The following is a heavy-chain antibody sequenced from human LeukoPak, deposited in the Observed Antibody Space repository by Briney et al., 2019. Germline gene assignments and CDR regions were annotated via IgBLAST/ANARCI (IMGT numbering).Heavy chain of an antibody. V-gene: IGHV4-59*01. J-gene: IGHJ4*02. Sequence: SEALSLTCTVSGGSISSYYWSWIRQPPGKGLEWIGYIYYGGSTNYNPSLKSRVTISVDTSKNQFSLKLSSVTAADTAVYYCARLLPTVTTLYFDYWGQGTLVTVSS. CDR3: ARLLPTVTTLYFDY. CDR1: GGSISSYY. CDR2: IYYGGST. D-gene: IGHD4-17*01.